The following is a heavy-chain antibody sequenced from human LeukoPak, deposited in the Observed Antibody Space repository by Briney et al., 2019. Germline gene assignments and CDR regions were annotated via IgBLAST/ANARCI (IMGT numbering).Heavy chain of an antibody. CDR3: AREHGDSDPHMGYYCGMDV. D-gene: IGHD4-17*01. J-gene: IGHJ6*02. CDR1: GFTFSSYG. Sequence: PGGSLRLSCAASGFTFSSYGMHWVRQAPGKGLEWVAVIWYDGSNKYYADSVKGRFTISRDNSKNTLYLQMNSLRAEDTAVYYCAREHGDSDPHMGYYCGMDVWGQGTTVTVSS. V-gene: IGHV3-33*01. CDR2: IWYDGSNK.